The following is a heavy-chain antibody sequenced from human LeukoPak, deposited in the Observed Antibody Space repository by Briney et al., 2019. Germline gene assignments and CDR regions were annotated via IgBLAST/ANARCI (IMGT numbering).Heavy chain of an antibody. J-gene: IGHJ6*03. CDR2: IIPIFGTA. CDR1: GYTFTGYY. D-gene: IGHD3-10*01. V-gene: IGHV1-69*13. CDR3: ARGTTMVRGVIIAFPHYYMDV. Sequence: SVKVSCKASGYTFTGYYMHWVRQAPGQGLEWMGGIIPIFGTANYAQKFQGRVTITADESTSTAYMELSSLRSEDTAVYYCARGTTMVRGVIIAFPHYYMDVWGKGTTVTISS.